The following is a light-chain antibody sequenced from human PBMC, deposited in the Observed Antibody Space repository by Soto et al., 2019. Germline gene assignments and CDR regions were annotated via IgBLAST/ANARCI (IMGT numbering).Light chain of an antibody. Sequence: DIQMTQSPSTLSASVGDRITIPCRASQSISNWLAWYQQKPGEAPNLLIYKASTLESGVPSRFSGSGYGTEFALTISSLQPEDFATYYCQQYSYYSTFGQGSMVDI. V-gene: IGKV1-5*03. CDR3: QQYSYYST. CDR1: QSISNW. CDR2: KAS. J-gene: IGKJ1*01.